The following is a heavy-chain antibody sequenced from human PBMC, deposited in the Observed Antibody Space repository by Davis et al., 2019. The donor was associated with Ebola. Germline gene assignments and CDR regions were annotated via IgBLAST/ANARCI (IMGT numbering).Heavy chain of an antibody. CDR3: ARSSYQPDY. J-gene: IGHJ4*02. CDR1: GFTFSSYW. Sequence: GESLKISCAASGFTFSSYWMHWVRQTPGKGLVWVSRINTDGSFTDYADSVRGRFSVSRDSTNNTLYLQMDSLRAEDTAVYYCARSSYQPDYWGQGTLVTVSS. D-gene: IGHD2-2*01. V-gene: IGHV3-74*01. CDR2: INTDGSFT.